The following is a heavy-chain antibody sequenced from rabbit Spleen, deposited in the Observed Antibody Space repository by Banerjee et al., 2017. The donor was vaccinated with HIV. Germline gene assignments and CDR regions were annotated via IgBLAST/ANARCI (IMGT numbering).Heavy chain of an antibody. J-gene: IGHJ4*01. D-gene: IGHD6-1*01. CDR1: GFYFSSSYW. CDR3: ARGDPADNYASDL. CDR2: TYTNSGTT. V-gene: IGHV1S40*01. Sequence: QSLEETGGNLVKTGASLTITCTDSGFYFSSSYWMCGVRKATGKGLELIACTYTNSGTTSYASWAKCLFTISKTSSTTVTLQMTSLTGADTATYFCARGDPADNYASDLCCPGTLVTVS.